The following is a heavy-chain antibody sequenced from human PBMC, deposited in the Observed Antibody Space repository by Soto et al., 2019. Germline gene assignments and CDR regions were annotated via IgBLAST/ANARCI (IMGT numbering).Heavy chain of an antibody. CDR1: RGIFSSYA. J-gene: IGHJ3*02. CDR2: IIPILGTA. CDR3: ARVQGYVDQDAFDI. D-gene: IGHD1-1*01. V-gene: IGHV1-69*13. Sequence: GASVKVSCKASRGIFSSYAISWVRQAPGQGLEWMGGIIPILGTANYAQKFQGRVTITADESTSTAYMELSSLRSEDTAVYYCARVQGYVDQDAFDIWGQGTMVTVSS.